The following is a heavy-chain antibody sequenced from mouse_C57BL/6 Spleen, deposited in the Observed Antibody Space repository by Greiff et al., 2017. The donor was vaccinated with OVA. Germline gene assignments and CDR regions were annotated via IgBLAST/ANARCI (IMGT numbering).Heavy chain of an antibody. Sequence: VQLQQSGPELVKPGASVKMSCKASGYTFTDYNMHWVKQSHGKSLEWIGYLNPNNGGTSYNQKFKGKATLTVNKSTSTANMELRSLTSEDSVVYCCARWDDPYVPWFAYWGQGTLVTVSA. D-gene: IGHD6-5*01. CDR2: LNPNNGGT. CDR1: GYTFTDYN. J-gene: IGHJ3*01. V-gene: IGHV1-22*01. CDR3: ARWDDPYVPWFAY.